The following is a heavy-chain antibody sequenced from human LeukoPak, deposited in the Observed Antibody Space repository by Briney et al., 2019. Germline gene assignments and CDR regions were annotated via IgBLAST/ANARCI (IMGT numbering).Heavy chain of an antibody. V-gene: IGHV4-30-2*01. CDR2: IYHSGST. J-gene: IGHJ5*02. CDR1: GGSISSGGYY. Sequence: PSDTLSLTCTVYGGSISSGGYYWSWIRQPPGKGLEWIGYIYHSGSTYYNPSLKSRVTISVDRSKNQFSLKLSSVTAADTAVYYCAREGITMSQLGLTGVDPWGQGTLVTVSS. D-gene: IGHD3-10*02. CDR3: AREGITMSQLGLTGVDP.